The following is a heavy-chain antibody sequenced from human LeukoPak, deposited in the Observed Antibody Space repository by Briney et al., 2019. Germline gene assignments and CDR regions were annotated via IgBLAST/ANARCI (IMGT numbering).Heavy chain of an antibody. CDR2: INPNNGDT. CDR3: ARGPTRDRRDLNWFAP. D-gene: IGHD2-15*01. V-gene: IGHV1-8*03. CDR1: GYTFSNFD. J-gene: IGHJ5*02. Sequence: ASVKVSCKASGYTFSNFDINWVRQATGQRLEWMGWINPNNGDTGYARKFQGRVTFTRSTPLSTVYMEVDSLTSEDTAVYYCARGPTRDRRDLNWFAPWGQGTLVTVSS.